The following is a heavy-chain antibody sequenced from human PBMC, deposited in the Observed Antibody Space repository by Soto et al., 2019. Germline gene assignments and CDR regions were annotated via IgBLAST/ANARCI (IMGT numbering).Heavy chain of an antibody. D-gene: IGHD3-9*01. V-gene: IGHV4-59*01. J-gene: IGHJ5*02. Sequence: SETLSLTCTVSGGSISSYYWSWIRQPPGKGLEWIGYIYYSGSTNYNPSLKSRVTISVDTSKNQFSLKLSSVTAADTAVYYCARDTGYDILTGTFGGWFDPWGQGTLVTVSS. CDR3: ARDTGYDILTGTFGGWFDP. CDR1: GGSISSYY. CDR2: IYYSGST.